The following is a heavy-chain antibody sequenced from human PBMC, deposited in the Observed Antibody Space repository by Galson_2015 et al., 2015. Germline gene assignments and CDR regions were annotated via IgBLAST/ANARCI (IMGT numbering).Heavy chain of an antibody. CDR2: IIPIFGTA. D-gene: IGHD5-12*01. Sequence: SVKVSCKASGGTFSSYAISWVRQAPGQGLEWMGGIIPIFGTANYAQKFQGRVTITADKSTSTAYMELSSLRSEDTAVYYCARGADSGYDPTRYYYYMDVWGKGTTVTVSS. CDR1: GGTFSSYA. CDR3: ARGADSGYDPTRYYYYMDV. J-gene: IGHJ6*03. V-gene: IGHV1-69*06.